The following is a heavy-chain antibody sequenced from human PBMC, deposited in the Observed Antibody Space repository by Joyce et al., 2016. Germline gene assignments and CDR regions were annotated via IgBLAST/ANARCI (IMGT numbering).Heavy chain of an antibody. CDR2: IDPHVGGT. J-gene: IGHJ1*01. CDR3: ATVGVVGRGYFQY. V-gene: IGHV1-2*06. Sequence: QVQLVQSGAEVKMPGASVKVACKASEFPFTGHYRNWLRQAPGQGREVLGRIDPHVGGTKYAQRFQGRITLTRDTTISTAYMELSGLRFDATAVYYCATVGVVGRGYFQYWGQGTLVTISS. CDR1: EFPFTGHY. D-gene: IGHD3-3*01.